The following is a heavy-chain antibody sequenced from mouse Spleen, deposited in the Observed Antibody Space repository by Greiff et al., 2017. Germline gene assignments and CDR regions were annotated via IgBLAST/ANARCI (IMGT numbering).Heavy chain of an antibody. CDR2: IYPGSGST. V-gene: IGHV1-55*01. D-gene: IGHD3-2*01. CDR1: GYTFTSYW. Sequence: QVQLQQSGAELVKPGASVKMSCKASGYTFTSYWITWVKQRPGQGLEWIGDIYPGSGSTNYNEKFKSKATLTVDTSSSTAYMQLSSLTSEDSAVYYCARVEDSSGLAWFAYWGQGTLVTVSA. CDR3: ARVEDSSGLAWFAY. J-gene: IGHJ3*01.